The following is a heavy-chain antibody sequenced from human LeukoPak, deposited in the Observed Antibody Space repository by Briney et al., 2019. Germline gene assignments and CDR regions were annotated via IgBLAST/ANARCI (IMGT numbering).Heavy chain of an antibody. CDR1: GGSISSHY. D-gene: IGHD3-22*01. CDR3: ARQLSAAFYYGSSAYHFDY. J-gene: IGHJ4*02. Sequence: PSETLSLTCTASGGSISSHYWSWIRQPPGKGLEWIGYIYGTGSTNYNPSLTSRVTISVDTSKNQFSLKLTSVSAADTAVYYCARQLSAAFYYGSSAYHFDYWGQGTLVTVSS. V-gene: IGHV4-59*08. CDR2: IYGTGST.